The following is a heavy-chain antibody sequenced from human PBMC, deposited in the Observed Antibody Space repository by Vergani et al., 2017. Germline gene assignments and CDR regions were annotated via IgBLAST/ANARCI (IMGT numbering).Heavy chain of an antibody. V-gene: IGHV3-21*01. Sequence: VQLVESGGGLVKPGGSLRLSCAASGFTFSSYSMNWVRQAPGKGLEWVSSISSSSSYIYYADAVKGRFTISRDNAKNSLYRQMNSLRAEDTAVYYCARDNGAAGDFDCWGQGTLVTVSS. CDR1: GFTFSSYS. D-gene: IGHD6-13*01. CDR2: ISSSSSYI. CDR3: ARDNGAAGDFDC. J-gene: IGHJ4*02.